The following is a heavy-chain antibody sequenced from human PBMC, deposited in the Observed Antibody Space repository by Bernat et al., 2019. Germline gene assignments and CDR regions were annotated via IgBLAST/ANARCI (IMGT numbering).Heavy chain of an antibody. D-gene: IGHD4-23*01. J-gene: IGHJ3*02. V-gene: IGHV3-23*01. Sequence: EVQLLESGGGLVQPGGSLRLSCAASGFTFSSYAMTWVRQAPGKGLEWVSGIIGSGGSTYYADSVKGRFTISRDNSKNTLYLQMKRLRAEDTAIYYCAKDRPRVVIDAFDIWGQGTMVTVSS. CDR3: AKDRPRVVIDAFDI. CDR2: IIGSGGST. CDR1: GFTFSSYA.